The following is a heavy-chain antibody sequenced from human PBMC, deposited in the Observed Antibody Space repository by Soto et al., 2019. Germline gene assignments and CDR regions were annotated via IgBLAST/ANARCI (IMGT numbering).Heavy chain of an antibody. CDR1: GHSFTSHW. D-gene: IGHD5-12*01. V-gene: IGHV5-51*01. J-gene: IGHJ5*02. Sequence: GESLKISCDASGHSFTSHWIAWVRQVPGKGLEWMGFINPVDSVTRYSPSFQGQVTILVDKSIITAYLHWSSLKASDTAMYYCARPVARFSNWFDPWGQGTLVTVSS. CDR2: INPVDSVT. CDR3: ARPVARFSNWFDP.